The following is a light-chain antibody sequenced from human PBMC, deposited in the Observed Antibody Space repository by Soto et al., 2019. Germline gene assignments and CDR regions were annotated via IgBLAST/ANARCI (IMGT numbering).Light chain of an antibody. V-gene: IGLV2-14*01. CDR2: EVT. Sequence: QSALTQPASVSGSPGQSITISCTGTSSDIGTYNYVSWYQQHPGKAPKLIIYEVTNRPSGVSGHFSGSKSGNTASLTISGLQDADEADYYCSSYTSTNSWVFGGGTKLTVL. CDR1: SSDIGTYNY. CDR3: SSYTSTNSWV. J-gene: IGLJ3*02.